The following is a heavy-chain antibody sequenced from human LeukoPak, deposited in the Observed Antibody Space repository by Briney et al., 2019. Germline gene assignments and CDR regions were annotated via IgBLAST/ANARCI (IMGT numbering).Heavy chain of an antibody. D-gene: IGHD6-19*01. CDR3: AAGPVRGGYYYMDV. CDR2: IAVGSGNT. CDR1: GFTFTSSA. V-gene: IGHV1-58*02. Sequence: GTSVKVSCKASGFTFTSSAMQWVRQARGQRLEWIGWIAVGSGNTNYAQKFQERVTITRDMSTSTAYMELSSLRSEDTAVYYCAAGPVRGGYYYMDVWGKGTTVTVSS. J-gene: IGHJ6*03.